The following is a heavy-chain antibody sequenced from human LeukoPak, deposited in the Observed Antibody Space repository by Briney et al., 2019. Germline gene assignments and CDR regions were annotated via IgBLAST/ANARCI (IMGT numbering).Heavy chain of an antibody. CDR1: GYTFTSYY. J-gene: IGHJ4*02. V-gene: IGHV1-46*01. D-gene: IGHD5-18*01. CDR3: ARDRDTAMVTLGGTFDY. CDR2: INPSGGST. Sequence: ASLKVSCKASGYTFTSYYMHWVRQAPGQRLEWMGIINPSGGSTSYAQKFQGRVTMTRDTSTSTVYMELSSLRSEDTAVYYCARDRDTAMVTLGGTFDYWGQGTLVTVSS.